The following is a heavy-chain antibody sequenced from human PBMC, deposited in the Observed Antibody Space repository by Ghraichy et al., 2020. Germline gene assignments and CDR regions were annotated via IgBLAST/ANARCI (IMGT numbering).Heavy chain of an antibody. CDR1: GFTFGDYN. CDR3: TRDEGRYESSGLFVYKNTV. D-gene: IGHD3-22*01. J-gene: IGHJ4*02. CDR2: ISSGRHYI. Sequence: GGSLRLSCEASGFTFGDYNMNWVRQAPGKGLEWVSSISSGRHYIYYAESVKGRLTISRDNAKSSLYLEISSRRVEETGVYYCTRDEGRYESSGLFVYKNTVWCQGVLVTVSS. V-gene: IGHV3-21*06.